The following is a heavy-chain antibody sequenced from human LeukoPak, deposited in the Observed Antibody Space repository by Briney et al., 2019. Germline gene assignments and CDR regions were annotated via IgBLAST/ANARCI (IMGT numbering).Heavy chain of an antibody. D-gene: IGHD3-3*01. CDR2: IYYSGST. CDR1: GGSISSSSYY. CDR3: AREKTDFWSGYPDGMDV. J-gene: IGHJ6*02. Sequence: ASETLSLTCTVSGGSISSSSYYWSWIRQPPGKGLEWIGYIYYSGSTNYNPSLKSRVTISVDTSKNQFSLKLSSVTAADTAVYYCAREKTDFWSGYPDGMDVWGQGTTVTVSS. V-gene: IGHV4-61*01.